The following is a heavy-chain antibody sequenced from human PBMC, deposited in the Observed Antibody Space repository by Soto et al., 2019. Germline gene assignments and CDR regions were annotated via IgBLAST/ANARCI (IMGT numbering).Heavy chain of an antibody. CDR2: MNPNSGNT. V-gene: IGHV1-8*01. Sequence: LVKVSWRSPVYTLTRYDINLVRQATGQGLEWMGWMNPNSGNTGYAQKFQGRVTMTRNTSISTAYMELSSLRSEDTAVYYCARGYSSGWPFDYWGQGTLVTVSS. D-gene: IGHD6-19*01. CDR1: VYTLTRYD. J-gene: IGHJ4*02. CDR3: ARGYSSGWPFDY.